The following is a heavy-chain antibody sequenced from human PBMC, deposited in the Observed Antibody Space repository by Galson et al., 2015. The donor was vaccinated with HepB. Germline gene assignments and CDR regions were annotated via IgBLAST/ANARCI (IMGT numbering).Heavy chain of an antibody. CDR2: ISGSGGST. V-gene: IGHV3-23*01. CDR1: GFTFSSYA. CDR3: AKDRDIVVVPAATAFDY. D-gene: IGHD2-2*01. J-gene: IGHJ4*02. Sequence: SLRLSCAASGFTFSSYAMSWVRQAPGKGLERVSAISGSGGSTYYADSVKGRFTISRDNSKNTLYLQMNSLRAEDTAVYYCAKDRDIVVVPAATAFDYWGQGTLVTVSS.